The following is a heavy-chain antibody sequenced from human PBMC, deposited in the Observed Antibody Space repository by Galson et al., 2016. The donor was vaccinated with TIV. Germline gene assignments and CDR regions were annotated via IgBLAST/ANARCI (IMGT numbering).Heavy chain of an antibody. J-gene: IGHJ5*02. V-gene: IGHV3-74*01. CDR2: INGDGSST. CDR3: AKIGSGWYEFDP. D-gene: IGHD6-19*01. CDR1: GFTFSSYW. Sequence: SLRLSCAASGFTFSSYWMHWVRHPPGKGLVWVSGINGDGSSTKYADSVKGRFTISRDNAENTVYLQMNSLRVEDTAVYFCAKIGSGWYEFDPWGQGTLVTVSS.